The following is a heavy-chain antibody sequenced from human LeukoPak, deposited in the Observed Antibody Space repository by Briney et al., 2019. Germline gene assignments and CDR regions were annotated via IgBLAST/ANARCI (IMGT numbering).Heavy chain of an antibody. CDR2: INPSGGST. D-gene: IGHD6-13*01. CDR3: ARDRVGQQLVGRKYYYYYMDV. CDR1: GYTFTSYY. J-gene: IGHJ6*03. Sequence: ASVKVSCKASGYTFTSYYMHWVRQAPGQGLEWMGIINPSGGSTSYAQKFQGRVTMTRDTSKNQVSLKLSSVTAADTAVYYCARDRVGQQLVGRKYYYYYMDVWGKGTTVTISS. V-gene: IGHV1-46*01.